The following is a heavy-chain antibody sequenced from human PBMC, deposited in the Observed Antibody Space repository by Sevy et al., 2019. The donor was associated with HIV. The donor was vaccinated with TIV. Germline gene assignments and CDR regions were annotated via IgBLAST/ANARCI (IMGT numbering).Heavy chain of an antibody. CDR2: VSSEESNK. Sequence: GGSLRLSCAASGFTFINYGMYWVRQAPGKGLEWVAFVSSEESNKYLVESVKGRFTSSRDNSKNTLYLQMNSQRPEDRTVYYCARDAQRLPLGELSRIPSARGGMDVWGQGTAVTVSS. D-gene: IGHD3-16*02. CDR1: GFTFINYG. CDR3: ARDAQRLPLGELSRIPSARGGMDV. J-gene: IGHJ6*02. V-gene: IGHV3-33*07.